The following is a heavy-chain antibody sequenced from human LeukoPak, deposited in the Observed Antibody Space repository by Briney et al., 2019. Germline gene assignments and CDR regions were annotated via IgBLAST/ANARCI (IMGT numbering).Heavy chain of an antibody. D-gene: IGHD3-3*01. CDR2: IKHDGSEE. J-gene: IGHJ4*02. V-gene: IGHV3-7*01. CDR1: GFISSGYF. CDR3: ATDRGWRTSGYYLYYFES. Sequence: GGSLRLSCAASGFISSGYFMSWVRQAPGKGLEWVASIKHDGSEEYYVDSVRGRFTISRDNTKSSLYLQMSSLRAEDTAVYYCATDRGWRTSGYYLYYFESWGQGTLVTVSS.